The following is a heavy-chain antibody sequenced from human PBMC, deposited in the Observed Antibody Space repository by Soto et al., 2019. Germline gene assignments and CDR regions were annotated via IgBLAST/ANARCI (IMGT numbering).Heavy chain of an antibody. Sequence: ASVKVSCKAFGYTXTTYAMHWVRQAPGQRLEWMGWINAGNGNTKYSQKFQGRVTITRDTSASTAYMELSSLRSEDTAVYYCARPDYDILTGYPGSFDYWGQGTLVTVSS. J-gene: IGHJ4*02. CDR1: GYTXTTYA. CDR2: INAGNGNT. CDR3: ARPDYDILTGYPGSFDY. V-gene: IGHV1-3*01. D-gene: IGHD3-9*01.